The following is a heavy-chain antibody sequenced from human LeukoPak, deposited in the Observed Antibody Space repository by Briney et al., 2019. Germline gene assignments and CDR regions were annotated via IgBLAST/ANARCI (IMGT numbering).Heavy chain of an antibody. V-gene: IGHV3-30*02. J-gene: IGHJ5*02. CDR2: IRYDGSNK. D-gene: IGHD6-19*01. Sequence: GGSLRLSCAASGFTFSSYGMHWVRQAPGKGLEWVAFIRYDGSNKYYADSVKGRFTISRDNSKNTLYLQMNSLRAEDTAVHYCAKGAVADHTPSLAHWGQGTLVTVSS. CDR3: AKGAVADHTPSLAH. CDR1: GFTFSSYG.